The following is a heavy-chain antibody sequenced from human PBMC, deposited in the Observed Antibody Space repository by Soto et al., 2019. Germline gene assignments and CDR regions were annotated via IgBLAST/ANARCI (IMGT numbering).Heavy chain of an antibody. D-gene: IGHD7-27*01. V-gene: IGHV3-23*01. CDR2: ISGGGGST. Sequence: EVQLLESGGGLVQPGGSLRLSCAASGFTFSSNAMSWVRQAPGKGLEWVSVISGGGGSTYYTDSVKGRFTISRDNSKNTLYLQMNSLRAEDTDVYYCAKVTSGFWGQGTLVTVSS. CDR1: GFTFSSNA. CDR3: AKVTSGF. J-gene: IGHJ4*02.